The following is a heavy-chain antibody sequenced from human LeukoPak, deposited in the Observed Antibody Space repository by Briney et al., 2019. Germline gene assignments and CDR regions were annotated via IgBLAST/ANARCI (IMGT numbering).Heavy chain of an antibody. D-gene: IGHD3-3*01. CDR2: VHLDGRT. J-gene: IGHJ4*02. V-gene: IGHV4-4*02. Sequence: SETLSLTCGVSGGSITTTNWWTWVRPPPGKGLEWIGEVHLDGRTNYNPSLESRLTISVDLSENHISLRLTSVTAADTAVYYCAREGGFYRPLDYSGQGTLVTVSS. CDR3: AREGGFYRPLDY. CDR1: GGSITTTNW.